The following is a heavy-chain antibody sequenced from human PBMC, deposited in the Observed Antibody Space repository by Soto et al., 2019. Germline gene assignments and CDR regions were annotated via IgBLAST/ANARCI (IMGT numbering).Heavy chain of an antibody. Sequence: PSETLSLTCAVYGGSFSGYYWSWIRQPPGKGLEWIGEINHSGSTNYNPSLKSRVTISVDTSKNQFSLKLSSVTAADTAVYYCARGDLRYFDWLFLTGTEYFQHWGQG. CDR1: GGSFSGYY. CDR2: INHSGST. V-gene: IGHV4-34*01. D-gene: IGHD3-9*01. CDR3: ARGDLRYFDWLFLTGTEYFQH. J-gene: IGHJ1*01.